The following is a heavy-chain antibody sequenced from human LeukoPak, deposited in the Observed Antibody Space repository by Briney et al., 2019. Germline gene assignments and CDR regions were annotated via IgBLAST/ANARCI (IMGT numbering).Heavy chain of an antibody. Sequence: ASVKVSCKASGYTFISYGITWVRQAPGQGLEWMGWISAYNGNTNYAQKVQGRVTMTTDTSTSTAYLELRSLRSDDTAVYYCARDKGWPNSGGYHPFDYWGQGTLVTVSS. V-gene: IGHV1-18*01. CDR1: GYTFISYG. J-gene: IGHJ4*02. CDR2: ISAYNGNT. D-gene: IGHD6-19*01. CDR3: ARDKGWPNSGGYHPFDY.